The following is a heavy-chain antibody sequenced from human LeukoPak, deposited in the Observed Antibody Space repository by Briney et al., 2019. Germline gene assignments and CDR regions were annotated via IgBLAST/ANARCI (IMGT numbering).Heavy chain of an antibody. J-gene: IGHJ5*02. CDR3: ARGPSIVVVVAATAGWFDP. V-gene: IGHV3-7*01. CDR1: GFTFSSYW. Sequence: GGSLRLSCAASGFTFSSYWMNWVRQAPGKGLEWVVNIKQDGSEKYYVDSGKGRFTISRDNAKNSLYLQMNSLRAEDTAVYYCARGPSIVVVVAATAGWFDPWGQGTLVTVSS. D-gene: IGHD2-15*01. CDR2: IKQDGSEK.